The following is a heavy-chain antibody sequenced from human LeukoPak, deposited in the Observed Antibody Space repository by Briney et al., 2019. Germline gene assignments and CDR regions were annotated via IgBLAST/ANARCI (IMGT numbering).Heavy chain of an antibody. J-gene: IGHJ3*02. D-gene: IGHD2-15*01. CDR2: IRYDGSNR. CDR1: GFTFSSYG. CDR3: AKKWSEAFDI. Sequence: GGSLRLSCAASGFTFSSYGMYWVRQAPGKGLEWVAFIRYDGSNRYYAGSVKGRFTISRDNSKNTLYLQMNSLRAEDTAVYYCAKKWSEAFDIWGQGTMVTVSS. V-gene: IGHV3-30*02.